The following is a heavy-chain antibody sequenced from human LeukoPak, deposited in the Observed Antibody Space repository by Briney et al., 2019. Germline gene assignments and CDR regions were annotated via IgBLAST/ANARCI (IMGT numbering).Heavy chain of an antibody. CDR1: GFTFNVYA. D-gene: IGHD1-26*01. CDR3: ARSNSGSYYVDY. V-gene: IGHV3-30*04. J-gene: IGHJ4*02. Sequence: GGSLRLSCAASGFTFNVYAMHWVRQAPGKGLEWVAVISYDGSNKYYADSVKGRFTISRDNSKNTLYLQMNSLRAEDTAVYYCARSNSGSYYVDYWGQGTLVTVSS. CDR2: ISYDGSNK.